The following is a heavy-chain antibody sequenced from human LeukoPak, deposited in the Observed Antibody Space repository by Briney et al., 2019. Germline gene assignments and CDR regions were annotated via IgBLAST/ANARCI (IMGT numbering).Heavy chain of an antibody. J-gene: IGHJ6*03. V-gene: IGHV4-31*03. D-gene: IGHD2-2*02. CDR3: ARETTGLYDYYYYYYMDV. Sequence: SQTLSLTCTVSGGSISSGGYYWSWIRQHPGKGLEWIGYIYYSGSTYYNPSLKSRVTISVDTSKNQFSLKLSSVTAADTAVYYCARETTGLYDYYYYYYMDVWGKGTTVTVSS. CDR1: GGSISSGGYY. CDR2: IYYSGST.